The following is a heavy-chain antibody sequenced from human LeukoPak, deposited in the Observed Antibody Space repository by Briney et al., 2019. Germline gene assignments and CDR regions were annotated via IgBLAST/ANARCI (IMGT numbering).Heavy chain of an antibody. Sequence: PGRSLRLSCAASGFTFDDYAMHWVRQAPGKGLEWVSGISWNSGSIGYADSVKGRFTISRDNAKNSLYLQMNSLRAEDTALYYCAKGHTVTTSPLDYWGQGTLVTVSS. V-gene: IGHV3-9*01. CDR3: AKGHTVTTSPLDY. J-gene: IGHJ4*02. CDR2: ISWNSGSI. D-gene: IGHD4-17*01. CDR1: GFTFDDYA.